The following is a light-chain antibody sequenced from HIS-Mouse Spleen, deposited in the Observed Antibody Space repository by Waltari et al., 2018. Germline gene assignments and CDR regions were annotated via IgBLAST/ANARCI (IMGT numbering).Light chain of an antibody. CDR2: EDS. J-gene: IGLJ2*01. CDR1: ALPNKY. CDR3: YSTDSSGNHRV. Sequence: SYELTQPPSVSVSPGQTARLTCSGDALPNKYDYWYQQKSGQAPVLVIYEDSKRPSGIPERFSGSSSGTMATLTISGAQVEDEADYYCYSTDSSGNHRVFGGGTKLTVL. V-gene: IGLV3-10*01.